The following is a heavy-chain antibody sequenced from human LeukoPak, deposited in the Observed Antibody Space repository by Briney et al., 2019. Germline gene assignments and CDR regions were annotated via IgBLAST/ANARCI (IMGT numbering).Heavy chain of an antibody. CDR3: ARAYNYGDYDPRFDY. CDR1: GFTFSSYW. V-gene: IGHV3-74*01. J-gene: IGHJ4*02. Sequence: PGGSLRLSCAASGFTFSSYWMHWVRQAPGKGLVWVSRINSDGSSTSYADSVKGRFTISRDNAKNTLHLQMNSLRAEDTAVYYCARAYNYGDYDPRFDYWGQGTLVTVSS. CDR2: INSDGSST. D-gene: IGHD4-17*01.